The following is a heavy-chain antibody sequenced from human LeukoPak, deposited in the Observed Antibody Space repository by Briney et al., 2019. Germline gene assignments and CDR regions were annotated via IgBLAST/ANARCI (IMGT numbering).Heavy chain of an antibody. CDR1: GFTFSTYG. J-gene: IGHJ4*02. CDR3: AKVGYGWYEVDY. V-gene: IGHV3-30*02. CDR2: IRYDGSEG. D-gene: IGHD6-19*01. Sequence: PGGSLRLSCAAPGFTFSTYGMHWVRQAPGKGLDWVAFIRYDGSEGYYADSVKDRFTVSRDNSKNTLYLQMNSLRVEDTAVYYCAKVGYGWYEVDYWGQGTLVTVSS.